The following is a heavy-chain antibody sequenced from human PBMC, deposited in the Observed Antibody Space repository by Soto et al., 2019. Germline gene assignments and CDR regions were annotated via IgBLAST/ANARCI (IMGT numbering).Heavy chain of an antibody. CDR1: GYTFTSYY. CDR3: ARNPSGSSFDY. Sequence: ASVKVSCKASGYTFTSYYMHWVRQAPGQGLEWMGIINPSGGSTSYAQKFQDRVTLTTDTSTSTAYMELRNLRSDDTAVYYCARNPSGSSFDYWGQGTLVTVSS. D-gene: IGHD1-26*01. J-gene: IGHJ4*02. V-gene: IGHV1-46*01. CDR2: INPSGGST.